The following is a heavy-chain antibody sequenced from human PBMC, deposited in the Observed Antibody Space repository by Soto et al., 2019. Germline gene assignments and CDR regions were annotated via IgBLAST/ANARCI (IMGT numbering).Heavy chain of an antibody. CDR1: GGSISSYY. Sequence: PSETLSLTCTVSGGSISSYYWSWIRQPPGKGLEWIGYIYYSGSTNYNPSLKSRVTISVDTSKNQFSLKLSSVTAADTAVYYCARGFRLPNYYYGMDVWGQGTTVTVSS. D-gene: IGHD6-25*01. J-gene: IGHJ6*02. V-gene: IGHV4-59*08. CDR3: ARGFRLPNYYYGMDV. CDR2: IYYSGST.